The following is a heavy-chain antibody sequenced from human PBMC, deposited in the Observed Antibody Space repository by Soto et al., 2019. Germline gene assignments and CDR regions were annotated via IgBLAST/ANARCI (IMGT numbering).Heavy chain of an antibody. CDR1: GYTFTSYG. Sequence: ASVKVSCKASGYTFTSYGISWVRQAPGQGLERMGWISAYNGNTNYAQKLQGRVTMTTDTSTSTTYMELRSLRSDDTAVYYCARTGVYPLNNWFDPWGQGTLVTVSS. CDR3: ARTGVYPLNNWFDP. D-gene: IGHD6-13*01. CDR2: ISAYNGNT. V-gene: IGHV1-18*01. J-gene: IGHJ5*02.